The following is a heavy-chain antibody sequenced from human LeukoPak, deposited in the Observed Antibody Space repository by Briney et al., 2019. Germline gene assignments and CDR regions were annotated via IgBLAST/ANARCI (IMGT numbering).Heavy chain of an antibody. CDR3: AREGSSSWYEADWFDP. Sequence: GGSLRLSCAASGFTFSSYSMNWVRQAPGKGLEWVSYISSSSSTIYYADSVKGRFTISRDNAKNSLYLQMNSLRVEDTAVYYCAREGSSSWYEADWFDPWGQGTLVTVSS. J-gene: IGHJ5*02. D-gene: IGHD6-13*01. V-gene: IGHV3-48*01. CDR1: GFTFSSYS. CDR2: ISSSSSTI.